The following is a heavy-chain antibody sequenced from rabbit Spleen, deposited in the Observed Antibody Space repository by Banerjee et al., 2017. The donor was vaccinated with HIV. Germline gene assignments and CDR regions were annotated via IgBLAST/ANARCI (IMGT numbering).Heavy chain of an antibody. J-gene: IGHJ6*01. CDR2: IDTGSSGFT. CDR3: ARDTGSSFSSYGMDL. V-gene: IGHV1S45*01. D-gene: IGHD8-1*01. CDR1: SFSSSSY. Sequence: QEQLKETGGGLVQPGGSLTLSCKVSFSSSSYMCWVRQAPGKGLEWIACIDTGSSGFTYFATWAQGRFTCSKTSSTTVTLQMTRLTAADTATYFCARDTGSSFSSYGMDLWGQGTLVTVS.